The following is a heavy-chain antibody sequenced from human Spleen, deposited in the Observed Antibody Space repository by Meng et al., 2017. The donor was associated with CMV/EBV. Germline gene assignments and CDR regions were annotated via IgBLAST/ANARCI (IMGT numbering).Heavy chain of an antibody. CDR2: IYRGGDT. CDR3: ARPMYSYGAGFDS. Sequence: SCAASGFTVSSSYMSWVRQAAGKGLEWVSFIYRGGDTFYADSVKGRFTISRDNSKNTLYLQMNSLRPEDTAVYYCARPMYSYGAGFDSWGQGTLVTVSS. J-gene: IGHJ4*02. D-gene: IGHD5-18*01. CDR1: GFTVSSSY. V-gene: IGHV3-66*02.